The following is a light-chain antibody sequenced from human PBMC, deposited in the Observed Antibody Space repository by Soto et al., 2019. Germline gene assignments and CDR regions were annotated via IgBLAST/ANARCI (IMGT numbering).Light chain of an antibody. CDR3: QQANSSPRT. CDR2: SAS. CDR1: QGFSTW. Sequence: DIQMTQSPSSVSASVGDRVTITCRASQGFSTWLAWYRRKPGRAPELLIYSASRLHSGVPSRFSGSGSGTDFTLTISSLQPEDFATYYCQQANSSPRTFGGGTEVEIK. J-gene: IGKJ4*01. V-gene: IGKV1-12*01.